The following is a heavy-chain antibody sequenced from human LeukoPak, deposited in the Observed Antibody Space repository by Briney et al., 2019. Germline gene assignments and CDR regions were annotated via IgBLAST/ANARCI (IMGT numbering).Heavy chain of an antibody. Sequence: GGSLRLSCAASGFTFSSYGMHWVRQAPGKGLEWVAFIRYDGSNKYYADSVKGRFTISRDNYKNTLYLKMNSLRAEDTAVYYCAKDFSVVIASGDYFDYWGQGTLVTVSS. CDR2: IRYDGSNK. D-gene: IGHD2-21*01. CDR1: GFTFSSYG. CDR3: AKDFSVVIASGDYFDY. J-gene: IGHJ4*02. V-gene: IGHV3-30*02.